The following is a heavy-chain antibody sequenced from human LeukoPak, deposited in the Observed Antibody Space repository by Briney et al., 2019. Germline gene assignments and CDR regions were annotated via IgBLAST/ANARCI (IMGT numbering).Heavy chain of an antibody. J-gene: IGHJ4*02. CDR3: ASGRSNLYGFWSGYYILNFDY. D-gene: IGHD3-3*01. CDR2: INHSGST. Sequence: SETLSLTCAVYGGSFSGYYWSWICQPPGKGLEWIGEINHSGSTNYNPSLKSRVTISVDTSKNQFSLKLSSVTAADTAVYYCASGRSNLYGFWSGYYILNFDYWGQGTLVTVSS. V-gene: IGHV4-34*01. CDR1: GGSFSGYY.